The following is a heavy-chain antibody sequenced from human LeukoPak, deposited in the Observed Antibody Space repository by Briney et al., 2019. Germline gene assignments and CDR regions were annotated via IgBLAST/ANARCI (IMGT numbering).Heavy chain of an antibody. V-gene: IGHV4-39*01. CDR2: LFYSGST. CDR3: ARRAYSVPYAFEI. D-gene: IGHD2-21*01. CDR1: GGSISSSLDF. Sequence: SETLSLTCTVSGGSISSSLDFWGWIRQPPGKGLEWIGTLFYSGSTKYNPSLKGRVNIYAVTSKSQFSLKMTSVTAADTAAYYCARRAYSVPYAFEIWGQGTMVTVS. J-gene: IGHJ3*02.